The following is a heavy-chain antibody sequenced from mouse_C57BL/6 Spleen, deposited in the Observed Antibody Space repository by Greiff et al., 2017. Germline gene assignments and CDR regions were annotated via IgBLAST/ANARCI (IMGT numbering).Heavy chain of an antibody. CDR1: GFPLTSYA. J-gene: IGHJ4*01. D-gene: IGHD1-1*01. CDR3: ARKEITTVVATPYYAMDY. CDR2: IWTGGGT. V-gene: IGHV2-9-1*01. Sequence: QVQLQQSGPGLVAPSQSLSITCTVSGFPLTSYAISWVRQPPGKGLEWLGVIWTGGGTNYNSALKSRLSISKDNSKSQVFLKMNSLQTDDTARYYCARKEITTVVATPYYAMDYWGQGTSVTVSS.